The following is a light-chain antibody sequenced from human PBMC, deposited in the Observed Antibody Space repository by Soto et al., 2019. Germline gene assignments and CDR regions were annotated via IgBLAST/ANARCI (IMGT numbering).Light chain of an antibody. CDR3: QQYNNWPIT. J-gene: IGKJ5*01. V-gene: IGKV1-39*01. CDR2: DAS. CDR1: QTISTY. Sequence: DIPLTQSPPSLSASLVDGVPIXCGASQTISTYLNWYQQKPGKAPRLLIYDASSLLSGVPSRFSGSGSGTDFTLTISSLQSEDFEVYYCQQYNNWPITFGQGTRLEIK.